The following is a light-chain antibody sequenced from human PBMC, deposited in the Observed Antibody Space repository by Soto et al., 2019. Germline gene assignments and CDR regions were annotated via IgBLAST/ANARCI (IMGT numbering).Light chain of an antibody. CDR2: DAS. CDR3: QRHDNLPIT. CDR1: QDIRNY. V-gene: IGKV1-33*01. Sequence: DIQMTLSTSSLSAYVGDRVTITCQVSQDIRNYLNWYQHKPGKAPQLLIYDASNLVPGVPSKFSGSASGKDFTFTISSPQPEHLATYYCQRHDNLPITFGQGTRLEIK. J-gene: IGKJ5*01.